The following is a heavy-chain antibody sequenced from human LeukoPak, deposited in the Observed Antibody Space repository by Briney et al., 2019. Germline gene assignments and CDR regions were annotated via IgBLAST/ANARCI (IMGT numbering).Heavy chain of an antibody. CDR2: IKEDGSDK. CDR3: ARDTYRFYDY. V-gene: IGHV3-7*01. CDR1: GVTFSNYW. Sequence: GGSLRPSCTAPGVTFSNYWGSWGRLAPGKGLEWGGSIKEDGSDKYYVDSVKGRFTISRDNAKNSLYLQTNGLRAEDTAVYYCARDTYRFYDYWGQGTLVTVSS. J-gene: IGHJ4*02.